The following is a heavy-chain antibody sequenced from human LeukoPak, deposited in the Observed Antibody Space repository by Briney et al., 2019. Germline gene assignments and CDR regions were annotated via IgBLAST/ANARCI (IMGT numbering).Heavy chain of an antibody. V-gene: IGHV3-30*03. CDR3: ARERGPDYYTSDAFDI. CDR1: GFTFSSHD. D-gene: IGHD3-22*01. CDR2: ISYDGGKK. Sequence: PGRSLRLSCAASGFTFSSHDMHWVRQAPGKGLEWVAIISYDGGKKDYADSVKGRFTISRDNAKNSLYLQMNSLRAEDTAVYYCARERGPDYYTSDAFDIWGQGTMVTVSS. J-gene: IGHJ3*02.